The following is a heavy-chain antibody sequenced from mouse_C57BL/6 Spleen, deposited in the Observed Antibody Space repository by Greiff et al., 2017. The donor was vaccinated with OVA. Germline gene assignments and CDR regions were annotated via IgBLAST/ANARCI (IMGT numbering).Heavy chain of an antibody. J-gene: IGHJ2*01. CDR3: ASQNWYYFDY. D-gene: IGHD4-1*01. CDR1: GFTFSSYT. V-gene: IGHV5-9*01. CDR2: ISGGGGNT. Sequence: EVQGVESGGGLVKPGGSLKLSCAASGFTFSSYTMSWVRQTPEKRLEWVATISGGGGNTYYPDSVKGRFTISRDNAKNTLYLQMSSLRSEDTALYYCASQNWYYFDYWGQDTTLTVSS.